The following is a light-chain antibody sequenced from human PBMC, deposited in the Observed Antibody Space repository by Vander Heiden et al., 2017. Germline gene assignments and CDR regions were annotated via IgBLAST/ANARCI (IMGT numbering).Light chain of an antibody. J-gene: IGKJ3*01. CDR2: AAS. CDR3: QQSYSTPST. CDR1: QRNGSY. V-gene: IGKV1-39*01. Sequence: DIQMTQSPSSLSASVGDRVTITCRASQRNGSYLNWYQQKPGKAPKLLIYAASSLQSGVPSRFSGSGSGTDFTLTISSLQPEDFATYYCQQSYSTPSTFGPGTKVDIK.